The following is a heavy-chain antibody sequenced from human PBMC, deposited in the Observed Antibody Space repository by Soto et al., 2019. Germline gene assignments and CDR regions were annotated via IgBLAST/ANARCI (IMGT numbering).Heavy chain of an antibody. CDR3: CSSQTPTSFDY. V-gene: IGHV1-18*01. D-gene: IGHD2-15*01. CDR2: INTYNGNT. J-gene: IGHJ4*02. CDR1: AFSINN. Sequence: AFSINNKNRVRQAPGQGLECMGWINTYNGNTKYPQKFQGRVTMTADTSTSTAYMELRSLRSDDTAVYYCCSSQTPTSFDYWGQGTLVTVSS.